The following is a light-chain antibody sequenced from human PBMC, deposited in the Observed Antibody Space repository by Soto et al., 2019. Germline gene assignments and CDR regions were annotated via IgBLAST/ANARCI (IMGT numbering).Light chain of an antibody. V-gene: IGKV1-5*01. J-gene: IGKJ1*01. Sequence: DIQMTQYPSTLSASVGERVTISCRASQSVNNWLAWYQRKPGKAPELLIHDASTLESGIPSRFSGSGSGTEFTLTISSLQPDDFATYYCQQYNSYWTFGQGTKVEIK. CDR2: DAS. CDR1: QSVNNW. CDR3: QQYNSYWT.